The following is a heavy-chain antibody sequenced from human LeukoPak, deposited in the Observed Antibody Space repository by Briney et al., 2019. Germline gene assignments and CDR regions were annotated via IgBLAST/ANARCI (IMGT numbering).Heavy chain of an antibody. CDR2: TYYRSKWYN. D-gene: IGHD2-2*01. V-gene: IGHV6-1*01. CDR1: GDSVSSNSAA. J-gene: IGHJ3*02. Sequence: SQTLSLTCAISGDSVSSNSAAWNWIRQSPSRGLEWLGRTYYRSKWYNDYAVSVKSRITINPDTSKNQFSLQLNSVTPEDTAVYYGARTSLHQLLFGQGAFDIWGQGTMVTVSS. CDR3: ARTSLHQLLFGQGAFDI.